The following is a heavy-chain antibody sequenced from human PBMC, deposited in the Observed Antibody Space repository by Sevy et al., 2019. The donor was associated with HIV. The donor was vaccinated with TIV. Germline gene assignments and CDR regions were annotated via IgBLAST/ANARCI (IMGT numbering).Heavy chain of an antibody. D-gene: IGHD5-18*01. CDR1: GFSFSSYW. V-gene: IGHV3-7*01. CDR3: VREGLGGYSYSLDC. J-gene: IGHJ4*02. CDR2: MKHDGTEK. Sequence: GGSLRLSCAASGFSFSSYWMSWVRQAPGKGLEWVATMKHDGTEKDYVDSVKGRFTISRDNTKSSLFLQMNSLSAEDTAVYYCVREGLGGYSYSLDCWGQGTLVTVSS.